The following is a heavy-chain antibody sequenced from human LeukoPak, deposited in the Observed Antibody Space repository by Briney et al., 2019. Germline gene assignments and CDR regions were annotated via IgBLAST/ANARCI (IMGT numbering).Heavy chain of an antibody. D-gene: IGHD6-19*01. CDR1: GFTLDDYG. CDR2: INWNGGNT. Sequence: PGGCLRPSWAAAGFTLDDYGISWVRQAPGKGLEWVSGINWNGGNTGYADSVKGRFTISRDNAKNSLYLQMNSLRAEDTALYYCAREISGIAVAGTGPYYYYYMDVWGKGTTVTVSS. CDR3: AREISGIAVAGTGPYYYYYMDV. J-gene: IGHJ6*03. V-gene: IGHV3-20*04.